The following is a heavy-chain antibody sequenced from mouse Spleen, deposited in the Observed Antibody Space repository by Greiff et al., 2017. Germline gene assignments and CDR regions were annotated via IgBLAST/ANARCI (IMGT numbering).Heavy chain of an antibody. J-gene: IGHJ2*01. CDR1: GFTFSSYA. Sequence: EVQVVESGGGLVKLGGSLKLSCAASGFTFSSYAMSWVRQTPEKRLEWVATISSGGGNTYYPDSVKGRFTISRDNAKNTLYLQMSSLKSEDTAMYYCARLGGRQYYFDYWGQGTTLTVSS. D-gene: IGHD1-2*01. CDR3: ARLGGRQYYFDY. V-gene: IGHV5-9-3*01. CDR2: ISSGGGNT.